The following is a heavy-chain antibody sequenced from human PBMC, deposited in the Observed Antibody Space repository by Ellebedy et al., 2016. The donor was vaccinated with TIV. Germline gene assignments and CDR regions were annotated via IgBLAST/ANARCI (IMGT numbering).Heavy chain of an antibody. D-gene: IGHD3-10*01. CDR1: GGSISRSSYY. CDR3: ARWFGELLYVRWFDP. V-gene: IGHV4-39*01. J-gene: IGHJ5*02. Sequence: SETLSLTCTVSGGSISRSSYYWGWIRQPPGKGLEWIGSIYYSGSTDYNPSLKSRVTISADTSKNQFSLRLSSVIAADTAVYYCARWFGELLYVRWFDPWGQGTLVTVSS. CDR2: IYYSGST.